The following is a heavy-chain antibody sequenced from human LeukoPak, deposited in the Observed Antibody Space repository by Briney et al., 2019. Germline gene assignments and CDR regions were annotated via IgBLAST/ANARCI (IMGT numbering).Heavy chain of an antibody. D-gene: IGHD3-3*01. CDR1: GGSFSGYY. J-gene: IGHJ4*02. CDR3: ARVQAIFQNFDY. CDR2: INHSGST. V-gene: IGHV4-34*01. Sequence: SETLSLTCAVYGGSFSGYYWSWIRQPPGKGLEWMGEINHSGSTNYNPSLKSRVTISVDTSKNQFSLKLSSVTAADTAVDYCARVQAIFQNFDYWGQGTLVTVSS.